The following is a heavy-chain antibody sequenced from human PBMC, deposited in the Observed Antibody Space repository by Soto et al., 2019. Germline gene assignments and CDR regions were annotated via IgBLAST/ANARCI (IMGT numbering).Heavy chain of an antibody. CDR2: ISGAGIST. V-gene: IGHV3-23*01. D-gene: IGHD4-17*01. CDR1: GFTFSSFA. Sequence: EVQLLESGGGLEQPGGSLRLACAASGFTFSSFAMTWVRQAPGKGLEWVSGISGAGISTYYTDSLKGRCTISRDNSKNTLYLQMISLRVEDTSVYFCAREVQRTVTTGAGDHDYCDGMDAWGQATTVTVSS. CDR3: AREVQRTVTTGAGDHDYCDGMDA. J-gene: IGHJ6*02.